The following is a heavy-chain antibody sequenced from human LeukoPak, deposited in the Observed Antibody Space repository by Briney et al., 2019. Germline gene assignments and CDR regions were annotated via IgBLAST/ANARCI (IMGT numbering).Heavy chain of an antibody. J-gene: IGHJ4*02. D-gene: IGHD6-13*01. Sequence: SGGSLRLSCAASGFTFNNYAMSWVRQAPGEGLEWVSTISGSGGSGSSTYYADSVKGRFTISRDNSNNTLYLQVNGLRAEDTAVYFCAKSRSSIAAAINYWGQGTLVTVSS. CDR1: GFTFNNYA. CDR2: ISGSGGSGSST. V-gene: IGHV3-23*01. CDR3: AKSRSSIAAAINY.